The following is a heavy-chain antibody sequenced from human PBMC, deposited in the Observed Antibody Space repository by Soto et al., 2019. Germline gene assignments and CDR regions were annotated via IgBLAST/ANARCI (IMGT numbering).Heavy chain of an antibody. Sequence: SETLSLTCTVSGVSISSYYWIWLRQPPGKGLEWIGYIYYSGSTNYNPSLKSRVTISVDKSKNQFSLKLSSVTAADTAVYSCARSLLAAAEAGSLFDYWGQGTLVTVSS. V-gene: IGHV4-59*12. D-gene: IGHD6-13*01. CDR1: GVSISSYY. CDR2: IYYSGST. CDR3: ARSLLAAAEAGSLFDY. J-gene: IGHJ4*02.